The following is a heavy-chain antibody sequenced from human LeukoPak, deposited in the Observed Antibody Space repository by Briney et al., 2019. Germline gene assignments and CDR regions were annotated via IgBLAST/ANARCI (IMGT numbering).Heavy chain of an antibody. V-gene: IGHV3-23*01. CDR2: ISGSGGST. CDR1: GFTFSSYA. Sequence: GGSLRFSCAASGFTFSSYAMSWVRKAPGKGLDGVSAISGSGGSTYYADSVKGRFTISRDNSKNTLYLQMNSLRAEDTAVYYWAKAAYDILTGYYPFVYWGQGTLVTVSS. J-gene: IGHJ4*02. CDR3: AKAAYDILTGYYPFVY. D-gene: IGHD3-9*01.